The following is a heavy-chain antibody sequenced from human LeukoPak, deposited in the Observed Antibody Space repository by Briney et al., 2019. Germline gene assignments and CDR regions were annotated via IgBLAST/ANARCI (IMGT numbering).Heavy chain of an antibody. D-gene: IGHD3-10*01. CDR2: INPNSGGT. CDR1: GYTFTGYY. V-gene: IGHV1-2*02. J-gene: IGHJ4*02. Sequence: ASVTVSFKASGYTFTGYYMHWVRQAPGPGLEWMGWINPNSGGTNYAQKFQGRVTMTRDTSISTAYMELSRLRSDDTAVYYCARDVPYYYGSGTDSAIDYWGQGTLVTVSS. CDR3: ARDVPYYYGSGTDSAIDY.